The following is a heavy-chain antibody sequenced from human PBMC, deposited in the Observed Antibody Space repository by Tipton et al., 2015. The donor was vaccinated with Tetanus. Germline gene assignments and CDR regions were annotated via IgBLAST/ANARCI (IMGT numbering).Heavy chain of an antibody. Sequence: SLRLSCAASGFTFNSYGIHWVRQAPGKGLEWVAGIWLDGVNMNYADAVKGRFTASRDNSKIMAYLQMNSLTAEDTALYYCVRDPPSGNWLDPWGQGTLVTVSS. CDR2: IWLDGVNM. V-gene: IGHV3-33*01. J-gene: IGHJ5*02. CDR3: VRDPPSGNWLDP. CDR1: GFTFNSYG.